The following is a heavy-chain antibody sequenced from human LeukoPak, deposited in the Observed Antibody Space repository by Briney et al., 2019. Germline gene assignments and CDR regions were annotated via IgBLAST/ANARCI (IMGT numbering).Heavy chain of an antibody. J-gene: IGHJ4*02. V-gene: IGHV4-4*07. CDR3: ARPPYGDYFDY. CDR1: LHSTIGSN. Sequence: SETLGLICAGTLHSTIGSNSSLPPQPAGQGREWIGRIYTNESTNYNPSLKNRVTMSVDTSKHQFSLRLSSVTAADTAVYYCARPPYGDYFDYWGQGILVTVSS. CDR2: IYTNEST. D-gene: IGHD4-17*01.